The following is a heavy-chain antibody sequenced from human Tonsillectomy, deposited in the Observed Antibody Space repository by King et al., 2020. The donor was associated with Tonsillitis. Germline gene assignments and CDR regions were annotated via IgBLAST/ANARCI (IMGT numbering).Heavy chain of an antibody. J-gene: IGHJ4*02. Sequence: VQLQDSGQGLVKPSETLSLTCAVSGSSISSGYYWGWIRQPPGKGMGWIGSIYHSGSTYYNPSLKSRLTISVDTSKNQFSLKLSSVTAADTDVYYCARGQAFDYWGQGPLVTVSS. CDR3: ARGQAFDY. V-gene: IGHV4-38-2*01. CDR2: IYHSGST. CDR1: GSSISSGYY.